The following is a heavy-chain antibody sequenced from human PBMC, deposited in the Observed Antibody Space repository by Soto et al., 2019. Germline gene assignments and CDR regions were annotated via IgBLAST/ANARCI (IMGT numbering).Heavy chain of an antibody. J-gene: IGHJ5*02. CDR2: IFRSGST. CDR1: GGSIRSSNW. CDR3: ARDYGGPAVMGFDP. Sequence: QVQLQESGPGLVKPSGTLSLTCDVSGGSIRSSNWWSWVRQSPGKGLEWIGEIFRSGSTNYNPSLKSRVTIAVDRSKSQFSLRLKSVTAADTALYYCARDYGGPAVMGFDPWGQGILVTVSS. D-gene: IGHD3-16*01. V-gene: IGHV4-4*02.